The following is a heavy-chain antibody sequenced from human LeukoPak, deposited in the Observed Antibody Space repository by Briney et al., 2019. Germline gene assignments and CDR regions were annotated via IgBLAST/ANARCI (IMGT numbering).Heavy chain of an antibody. CDR2: ISSNSNTI. V-gene: IGHV3-48*01. Sequence: PGGSLRLSCADSGFTFSRYSMNWARQAPGKGLEWVSYISSNSNTIYYADSVKGRFTISRDNSKNMLYLQMNSLRAEDTAVYYCAKVSGRIQIWPQPFGDGMDVWGQGTTVTVSS. J-gene: IGHJ6*02. D-gene: IGHD5-18*01. CDR1: GFTFSRYS. CDR3: AKVSGRIQIWPQPFGDGMDV.